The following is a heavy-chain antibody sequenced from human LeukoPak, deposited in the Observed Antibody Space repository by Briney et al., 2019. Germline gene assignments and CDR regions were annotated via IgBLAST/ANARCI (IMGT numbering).Heavy chain of an antibody. V-gene: IGHV3-7*01. CDR1: GFTFSSYW. J-gene: IGHJ4*02. D-gene: IGHD3-22*01. CDR3: ARASKVYYYDSSGYYYVEDY. CDR2: IKQDGSEK. Sequence: PGGSLRLSCAASGFTFSSYWMSWVRQAPGKGLEWVANIKQDGSEKYYVDSVKGRFTISRDNAKNSLYLQMNSLRAEDTAVYYCARASKVYYYDSSGYYYVEDYWGQGTLVTVSS.